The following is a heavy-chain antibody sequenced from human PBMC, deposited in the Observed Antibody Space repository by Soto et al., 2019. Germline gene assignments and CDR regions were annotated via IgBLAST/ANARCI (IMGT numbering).Heavy chain of an antibody. CDR3: ARSWDSSGYYQLYYYYGMDV. CDR1: GFTFSSYS. J-gene: IGHJ6*02. D-gene: IGHD3-22*01. V-gene: IGHV3-48*02. Sequence: GGSLRLSCAASGFTFSSYSVNWVRQAPGKGLEWVSYISSSSSTIYYADSVKGRFTISRDNAKNSLYLQMNSLRDEDTAVYYCARSWDSSGYYQLYYYYGMDVWGQGTTVTVSS. CDR2: ISSSSSTI.